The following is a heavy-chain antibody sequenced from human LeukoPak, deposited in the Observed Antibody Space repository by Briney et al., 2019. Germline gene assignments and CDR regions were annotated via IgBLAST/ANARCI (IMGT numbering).Heavy chain of an antibody. CDR2: FDPEDGGT. CDR3: VGAAKKTQWLPPIDY. Sequence: ASVKVSCKVSGYTLTELSMHWVRQAPGKGLEWMGGFDPEDGGTIYAQKFQGRVTITADESTSTAYMELSSLRSEDTAVYYCVGAAKKTQWLPPIDYWGQGTLVTVSS. CDR1: GYTLTELS. D-gene: IGHD6-19*01. V-gene: IGHV1-24*01. J-gene: IGHJ4*02.